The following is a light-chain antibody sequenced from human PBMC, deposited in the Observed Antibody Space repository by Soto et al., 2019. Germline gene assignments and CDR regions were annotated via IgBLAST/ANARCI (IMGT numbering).Light chain of an antibody. CDR3: QHYGTSPLT. V-gene: IGKV3-20*01. J-gene: IGKJ1*01. CDR2: VVS. CDR1: QSVSNNY. Sequence: EIVLTQSPGTLSLSPGERATLSCRASQSVSNNYLAWYQQKPGQAPRLLISVVSSRATGIPDRFSGSGSGTDFTLTISRLEPEDFAVYYCQHYGTSPLTFGQGTKVEIK.